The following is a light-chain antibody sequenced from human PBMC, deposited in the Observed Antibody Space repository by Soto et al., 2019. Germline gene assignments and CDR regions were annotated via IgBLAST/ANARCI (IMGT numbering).Light chain of an antibody. V-gene: IGLV2-14*01. CDR2: EVS. Sequence: QSVLTQPASVSGSPGQSITISCTGTSSDVGGYNYVSWYQQHPGKAPKLMIFEVSNRPSWVSNRFSGSKSGNTASLTISGLQPEDEADYYCSSYTSSSTLVVFGTGTKLTVL. J-gene: IGLJ1*01. CDR3: SSYTSSSTLVV. CDR1: SSDVGGYNY.